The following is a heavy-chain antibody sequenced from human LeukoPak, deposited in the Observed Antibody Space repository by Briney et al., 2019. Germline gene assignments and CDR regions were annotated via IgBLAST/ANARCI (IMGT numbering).Heavy chain of an antibody. D-gene: IGHD1-26*01. CDR2: ISSSGGTT. Sequence: PGGTLRLSCAASGFSFSSHGMNWVRQAPGKGLEWVSGISSSGGTTYYADSVKGRFTISRDNSKNTLYLQMNSLRAEDTAVYYCAKDSGPEWELLRRESGYWGQGTLVTVSS. CDR1: GFSFSSHG. CDR3: AKDSGPEWELLRRESGY. V-gene: IGHV3-23*01. J-gene: IGHJ4*02.